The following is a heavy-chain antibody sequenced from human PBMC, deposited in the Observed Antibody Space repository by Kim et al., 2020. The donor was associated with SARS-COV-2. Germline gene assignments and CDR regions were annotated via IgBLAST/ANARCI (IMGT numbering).Heavy chain of an antibody. CDR3: ARDGVEIYCSGGSCYPNYYYYGMDV. D-gene: IGHD2-15*01. CDR2: ISSSSSTI. Sequence: GGSLRLSCAASGFTFSSYSMNWVRQAPGKGLEWVSYISSSSSTIYYADSVKGRFTISRDNAKNSLYLQMNSLRAEDTAVYYCARDGVEIYCSGGSCYPNYYYYGMDVWGQGTTVTVSS. J-gene: IGHJ6*02. V-gene: IGHV3-48*04. CDR1: GFTFSSYS.